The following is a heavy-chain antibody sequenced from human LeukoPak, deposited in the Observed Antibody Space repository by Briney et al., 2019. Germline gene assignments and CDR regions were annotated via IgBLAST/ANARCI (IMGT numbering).Heavy chain of an antibody. V-gene: IGHV3-30*02. CDR2: IRYDGSNK. J-gene: IGHJ4*02. CDR1: GFPFSSLG. CDR3: AKGRGYSYGYYFDY. Sequence: GGPLSFSCEASGFPFSSLGLHGFRRAPAKGRGGVAFIRYDGSNKYYADSVKGRFTISRDNSKNTLYLQMNSLRAEDTAVYYCAKGRGYSYGYYFDYWGQGTLVTVSS. D-gene: IGHD5-18*01.